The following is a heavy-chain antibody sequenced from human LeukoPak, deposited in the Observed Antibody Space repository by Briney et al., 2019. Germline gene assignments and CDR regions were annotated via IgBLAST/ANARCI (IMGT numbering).Heavy chain of an antibody. CDR2: IIPILGIA. J-gene: IGHJ5*02. CDR1: GGTFSSYT. Sequence: SVKVPCKASGGTFSSYTISWVRQAPGQGLEWMGRIIPILGIANYAQKFQGRVTITADKSTSTAYMELSSLRSEDTAVYYCAVLVGYSYGSVPTSTNWFDPWGQGTLVTVSS. CDR3: AVLVGYSYGSVPTSTNWFDP. V-gene: IGHV1-69*02. D-gene: IGHD5-18*01.